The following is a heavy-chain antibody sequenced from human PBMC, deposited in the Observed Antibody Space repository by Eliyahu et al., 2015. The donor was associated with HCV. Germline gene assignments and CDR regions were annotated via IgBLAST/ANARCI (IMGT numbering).Heavy chain of an antibody. V-gene: IGHV3-15*01. CDR3: TSPGIATDY. CDR2: IKSKTDGGTT. CDR1: XXTFSNAW. J-gene: IGHJ4*02. D-gene: IGHD6-13*01. Sequence: EVQLVESGGGLVKPGGSLRLSCXAXXXTFSNAWXSWVRQAPGKGLEXVXRIKSKTDGGTTDYAAPVKGRFTISRDDSKNTLYLQMNSLKTEDTAVYYCTSPGIATDYWGQGTLVTVSS.